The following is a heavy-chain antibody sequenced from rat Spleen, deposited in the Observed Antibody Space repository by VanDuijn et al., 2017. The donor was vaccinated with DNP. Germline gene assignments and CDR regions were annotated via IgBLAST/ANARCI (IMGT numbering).Heavy chain of an antibody. J-gene: IGHJ2*01. CDR1: GFSLTSYH. Sequence: QVQLKESGPGLVQPSQTLSLTCTVSGFSLTSYHVSWVRQPPGKGLEWMGRMRYNGDTSYNSALKSRLSISKDTSKSQVFLKMNSLQTEDTATYYCAREDYPGIAVFDYWGQGVMVTVSS. CDR2: MRYNGDT. CDR3: AREDYPGIAVFDY. D-gene: IGHD1-4*01. V-gene: IGHV2-63*01.